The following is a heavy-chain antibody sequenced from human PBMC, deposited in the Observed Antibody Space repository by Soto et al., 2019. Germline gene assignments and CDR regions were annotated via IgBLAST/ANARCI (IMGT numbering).Heavy chain of an antibody. CDR3: ARGGSLYWYFDL. Sequence: GASVKVSCKASGYTFTSYAMHWVRQAPGQRLEWMGWINAGNGNTKYSRKFQGRVTITRDTSASTAYMELSSLRSEDTAVYYCARGGSLYWYFDLWGRGTLVTVSS. D-gene: IGHD1-26*01. V-gene: IGHV1-3*01. CDR2: INAGNGNT. CDR1: GYTFTSYA. J-gene: IGHJ2*01.